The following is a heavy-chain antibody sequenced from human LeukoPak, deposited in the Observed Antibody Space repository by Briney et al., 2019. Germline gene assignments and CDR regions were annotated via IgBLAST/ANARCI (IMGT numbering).Heavy chain of an antibody. Sequence: TSETLSLTGTVSGDSISSSRYYWDWIRQPPGKGREWNGNIYYSGSTFYNPSLQSRVTISVDTSKNQFSLNLSSVTAADTAVYYCARRGATVTKSIDYWGQGTLVTVSS. D-gene: IGHD4-17*01. CDR2: IYYSGST. CDR1: GDSISSSRYY. J-gene: IGHJ4*02. V-gene: IGHV4-39*01. CDR3: ARRGATVTKSIDY.